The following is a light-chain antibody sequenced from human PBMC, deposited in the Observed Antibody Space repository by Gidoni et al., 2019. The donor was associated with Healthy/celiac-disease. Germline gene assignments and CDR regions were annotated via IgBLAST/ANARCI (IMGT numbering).Light chain of an antibody. CDR3: QQYNSYSVA. CDR1: QSISSW. CDR2: KAS. J-gene: IGKJ1*01. Sequence: DLQMTQSPSTLSASVGDRVTNTCRASQSISSWLAWDQQKPGKAPKLLIYKASSLESGVPSRFSGSGSGTEFTLTISSLQPDDFATYYCQQYNSYSVAFGQGTKVEIK. V-gene: IGKV1-5*03.